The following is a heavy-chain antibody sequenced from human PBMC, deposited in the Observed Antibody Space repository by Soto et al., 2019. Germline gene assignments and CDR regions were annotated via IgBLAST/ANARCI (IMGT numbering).Heavy chain of an antibody. J-gene: IGHJ5*02. Sequence: GGSLRLSCAASGFTFSNYGMHWVRQAPGKGLEWVAVISYDGSNKYYADSVKGRFTISRDNSKNTLYLQMNSLRAEDTAVYYCARTKGYDRYYGSGSPVSGNWFDPWGQGTLVTVSS. D-gene: IGHD3-10*01. CDR1: GFTFSNYG. CDR2: ISYDGSNK. V-gene: IGHV3-30*03. CDR3: ARTKGYDRYYGSGSPVSGNWFDP.